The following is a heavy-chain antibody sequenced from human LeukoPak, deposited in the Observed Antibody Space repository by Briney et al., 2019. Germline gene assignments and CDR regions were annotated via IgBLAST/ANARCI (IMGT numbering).Heavy chain of an antibody. CDR2: IDSSGSTI. D-gene: IGHD1-1*01. J-gene: IGHJ6*03. CDR3: ARDPYNGAYSEGYYYYYMDV. CDR1: GFTFSSYE. Sequence: QSGGSLRLSCAASGFTFSSYEMNWVRQAPGKGLEWVSYIDSSGSTIHYADSVKGRFTISRDNAQNSLYLQMNSLRVEDTAIYYCARDPYNGAYSEGYYYYYMDVWGKGTTVTVSS. V-gene: IGHV3-48*03.